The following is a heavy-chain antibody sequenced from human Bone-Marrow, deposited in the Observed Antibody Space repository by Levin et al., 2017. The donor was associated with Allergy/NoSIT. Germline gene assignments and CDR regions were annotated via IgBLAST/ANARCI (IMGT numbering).Heavy chain of an antibody. D-gene: IGHD2-21*02. Sequence: GGSLRLSCVTSGFTFSDYYMSWIRRAPGKGLEWVSYISSSGSIIYYGDSVKGRLTISRDNAKNSLFLQMNSLRVEDTAVYYCARVTRCGGDCYFLDFWGQGALVTVSP. V-gene: IGHV3-11*01. CDR1: GFTFSDYY. CDR3: ARVTRCGGDCYFLDF. J-gene: IGHJ4*02. CDR2: ISSSGSII.